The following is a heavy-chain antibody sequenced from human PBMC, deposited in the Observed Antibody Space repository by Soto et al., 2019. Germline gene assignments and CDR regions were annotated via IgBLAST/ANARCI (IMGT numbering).Heavy chain of an antibody. CDR3: ARTYNWNSEGFDH. D-gene: IGHD1-7*01. V-gene: IGHV1-2*04. J-gene: IGHJ4*02. CDR1: GYTFTGYY. CDR2: INPNSGGT. Sequence: GASVKVSCKASGYTFTGYYMHWVRQAPGQGLEWMGWINPNSGGTNYAQKFQGWVTMTRDTSISTAYMEFRSLTSDDTAIYYCARTYNWNSEGFDHWGQGTLVTVSS.